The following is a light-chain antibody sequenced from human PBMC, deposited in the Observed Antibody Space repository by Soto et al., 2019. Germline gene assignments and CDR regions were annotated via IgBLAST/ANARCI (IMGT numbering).Light chain of an antibody. CDR2: QGY. Sequence: QSALTQPASVSGSPGQSITISCTGTSSDVGKYNLVSWYQQHPGKAPKVMILQGYKRPSGVSNRFSGSKFGNTASLTISGLHAEDEAEYYCCAYAATYTYVFGTGTKLTVL. CDR1: SSDVGKYNL. J-gene: IGLJ1*01. V-gene: IGLV2-23*01. CDR3: CAYAATYTYV.